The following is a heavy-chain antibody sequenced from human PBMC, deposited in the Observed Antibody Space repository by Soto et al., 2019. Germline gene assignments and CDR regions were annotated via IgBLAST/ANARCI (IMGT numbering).Heavy chain of an antibody. D-gene: IGHD4-17*01. CDR1: GFTFDDYA. CDR3: AKDISFDYGDYYDAFDI. V-gene: IGHV3-9*01. Sequence: EVQLVESGGGLVQPGRSPRLSCAASGFTFDDYAMHWVRQAPGKGLEWVSGISWNSGSIGYADSVKGRFTISRDNAKNSLYLQMNSLRAEDTALYYCAKDISFDYGDYYDAFDIWGQGTMVTVSS. CDR2: ISWNSGSI. J-gene: IGHJ3*02.